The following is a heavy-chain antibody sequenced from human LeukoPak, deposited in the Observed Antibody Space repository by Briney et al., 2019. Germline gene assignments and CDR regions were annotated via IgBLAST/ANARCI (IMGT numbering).Heavy chain of an antibody. CDR1: GYTFISYG. CDR3: ARAAYGGYDRPFDY. D-gene: IGHD5-12*01. V-gene: IGHV1-18*01. J-gene: IGHJ4*02. CDR2: ISGYNGNT. Sequence: ASVKVSCKASGYTFISYGISWVRHAPGQGLEWMGWISGYNGNTNYAQKFQGRVTMTTDTSTSTAYMELRSLRSDDTAVYYCARAAYGGYDRPFDYWGQGTLVTVSS.